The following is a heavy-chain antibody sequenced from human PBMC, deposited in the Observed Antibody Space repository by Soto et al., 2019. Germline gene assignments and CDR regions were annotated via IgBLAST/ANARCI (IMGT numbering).Heavy chain of an antibody. J-gene: IGHJ5*02. Sequence: GSLRLSCAASGFTFSSYAMSWVRQAPGKGLEWISAISGSGGSTYYADSVKGRFTISRDNSKNTLYLQMNSLRAEDTAVYYCAKDLMVRSSGWYDWFDPWGQGTLVTVSS. CDR3: AKDLMVRSSGWYDWFDP. CDR2: ISGSGGST. CDR1: GFTFSSYA. V-gene: IGHV3-23*01. D-gene: IGHD6-19*01.